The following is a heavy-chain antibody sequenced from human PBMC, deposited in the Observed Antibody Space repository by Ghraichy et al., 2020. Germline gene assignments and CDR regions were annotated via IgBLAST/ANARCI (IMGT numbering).Heavy chain of an antibody. Sequence: LSLTCTVSGGSISSGDYYWTWIRQPPGKGLEWIGYIYNSRTTYYNPSLKSRVSISVDTSKSQFSLTLTSVNVADTAVYYCARGIDYWGQGTLVTVSS. CDR3: ARGIDY. CDR1: GGSISSGDYY. CDR2: IYNSRTT. J-gene: IGHJ4*02. V-gene: IGHV4-30-4*08.